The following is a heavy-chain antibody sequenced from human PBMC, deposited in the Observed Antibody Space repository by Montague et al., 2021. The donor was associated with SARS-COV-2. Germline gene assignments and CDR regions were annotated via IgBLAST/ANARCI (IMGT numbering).Heavy chain of an antibody. CDR1: GGSFSAYY. Sequence: SETLSLTCAVYGGSFSAYYWNWIRQPPGKGLEWIGDINHSGRTNXXPSLKSRVTVSLDTSKNQFSLKLGSVTAADTAVYYCARAVRGVIILSPYYAMDVWGQGTSVTVSS. CDR2: INHSGRT. V-gene: IGHV4-34*01. D-gene: IGHD3-10*01. CDR3: ARAVRGVIILSPYYAMDV. J-gene: IGHJ6*02.